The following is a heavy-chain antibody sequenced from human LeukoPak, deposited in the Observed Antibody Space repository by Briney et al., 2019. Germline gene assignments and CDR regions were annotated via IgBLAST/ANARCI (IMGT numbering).Heavy chain of an antibody. D-gene: IGHD5-12*01. CDR1: GYTFTGYY. Sequence: ASVKVSCKASGYTFTGYYMHWVRQAPGQGLEWMGWINPNSGGTNCAQKFQGRVTMTRDTSISTAYTELSRLRSDDTAVYYCAMINGYSGYDYWGQGTLVTVSS. J-gene: IGHJ4*02. CDR3: AMINGYSGYDY. V-gene: IGHV1-2*02. CDR2: INPNSGGT.